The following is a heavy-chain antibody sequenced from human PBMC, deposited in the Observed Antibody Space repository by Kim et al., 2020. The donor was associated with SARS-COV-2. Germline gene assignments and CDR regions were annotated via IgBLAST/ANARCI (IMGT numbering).Heavy chain of an antibody. J-gene: IGHJ4*02. CDR3: AANWDS. V-gene: IGHV4-39*02. CDR1: GASVTTSSLY. CDR2: MSYGGPT. Sequence: SETLSLTCNVSGASVTTSSLYWGWFRQPPGKGLEWIGSMSYGGPTDYNPSLKSRLFMSVDTSKNHFSLKLSSMIAADTAVYYCAANWDSLGPGTLVTASS.